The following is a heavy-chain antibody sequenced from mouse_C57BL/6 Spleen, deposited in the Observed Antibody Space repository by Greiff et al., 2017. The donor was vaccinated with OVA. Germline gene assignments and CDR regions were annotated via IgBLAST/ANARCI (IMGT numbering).Heavy chain of an antibody. V-gene: IGHV1-64*01. Sequence: VQLQQSGAELVKPGASVKLSCKASGYTFTSYWMHWVKQRPGQGLEWIGMIHPNSGSTNYNEKFKSKATLTVDKSSSTAYMQLSSLTSEDSAVYYCARSGRGGNYFDYWGQGTTLTVSS. D-gene: IGHD4-1*01. CDR3: ARSGRGGNYFDY. CDR1: GYTFTSYW. J-gene: IGHJ2*01. CDR2: IHPNSGST.